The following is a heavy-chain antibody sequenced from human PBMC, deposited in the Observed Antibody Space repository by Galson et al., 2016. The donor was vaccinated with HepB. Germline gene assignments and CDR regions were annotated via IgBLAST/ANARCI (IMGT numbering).Heavy chain of an antibody. V-gene: IGHV2-70*04. CDR2: IDWDDDK. CDR1: GFSLKTSGMR. D-gene: IGHD1-26*01. J-gene: IGHJ4*02. CDR3: ARMGSGNYLFDH. Sequence: PALVKPTQTLTLTCSFSGFSLKTSGMRVSWIRQPPGKALEWLARIDWDDDKFYSTSLKTRLSISKDTSKNQVVLTMTNMDPVDTATYFCARMGSGNYLFDHLGQGILVTVSP.